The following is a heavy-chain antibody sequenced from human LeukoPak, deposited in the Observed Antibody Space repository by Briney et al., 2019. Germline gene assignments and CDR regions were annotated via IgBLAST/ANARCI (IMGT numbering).Heavy chain of an antibody. D-gene: IGHD1-1*01. CDR1: GYSISSGYY. V-gene: IGHV4-38-2*01. CDR2: IYHSGST. J-gene: IGHJ4*02. Sequence: SSETLSLTCAVSGYSISSGYYWGWIRQPPGKGLEWIGSIYHSGSTYYNPSLKSRVTISVDTSKNQFSLKLSSVTAADTAVYYCARGATTGEFDYWGQGTLVTVSS. CDR3: ARGATTGEFDY.